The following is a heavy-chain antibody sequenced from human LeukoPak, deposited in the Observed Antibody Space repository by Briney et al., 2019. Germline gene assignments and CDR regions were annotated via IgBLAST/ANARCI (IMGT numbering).Heavy chain of an antibody. Sequence: PGGSLRLSCAASGFTFSNHWMHWVRQVPAKGLVWVSRSDGGGSSTSYADSVKGRFSISRDNAKSTLYLQMNSLRAEDTAVYYCARGPGSAGGAYVGDYWGQGILVTVSS. CDR1: GFTFSNHW. D-gene: IGHD4-23*01. CDR3: ARGPGSAGGAYVGDY. CDR2: SDGGGSST. V-gene: IGHV3-74*01. J-gene: IGHJ4*01.